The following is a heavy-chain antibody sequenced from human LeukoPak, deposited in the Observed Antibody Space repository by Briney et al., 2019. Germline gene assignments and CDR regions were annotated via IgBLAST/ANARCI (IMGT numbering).Heavy chain of an antibody. CDR3: AKLMDDFWSGYSSFGEYYFDS. V-gene: IGHV3-23*01. J-gene: IGHJ4*02. CDR2: IRSSGDIT. Sequence: GGSLRLYCAASGFTFNDYAMSWVRQAPGKGPEWVSSIRSSGDITYYTDSVKGRFTISRDNSKNTLYLQMNSLRAEDTAVYYCAKLMDDFWSGYSSFGEYYFDSWGQGTLVTVSS. CDR1: GFTFNDYA. D-gene: IGHD3-3*01.